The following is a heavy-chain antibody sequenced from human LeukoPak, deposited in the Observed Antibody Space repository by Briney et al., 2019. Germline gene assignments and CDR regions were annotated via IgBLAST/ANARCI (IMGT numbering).Heavy chain of an antibody. Sequence: GGSLRLSCAASGFTFSSYSTTWVRQAPGKGLEWVSYISSSSNTIYYADSVKGRFTISRDNAKNSPYLQMNSLRAEDTAVYYCARPSSSGWFDPWGQGTLVTVSS. CDR2: ISSSSNTI. J-gene: IGHJ5*02. CDR3: ARPSSSGWFDP. D-gene: IGHD6-6*01. CDR1: GFTFSSYS. V-gene: IGHV3-48*04.